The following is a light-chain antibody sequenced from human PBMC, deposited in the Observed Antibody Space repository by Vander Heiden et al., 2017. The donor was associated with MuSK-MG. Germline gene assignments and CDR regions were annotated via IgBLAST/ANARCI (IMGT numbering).Light chain of an antibody. CDR3: QHYDNYAFT. V-gene: IGKV1-8*01. CDR1: EGVGSY. J-gene: IGKJ3*01. CDR2: AAS. Sequence: LRMTQPPSSFSASTGDRVTITCRTSEGVGSYLAWYQQKPGQAPKLLIYAASTLQSGVPSRFSGSGSGTDFPLTISCLQSEDFGTYYCQHYDNYAFTFGHGTRVDFK.